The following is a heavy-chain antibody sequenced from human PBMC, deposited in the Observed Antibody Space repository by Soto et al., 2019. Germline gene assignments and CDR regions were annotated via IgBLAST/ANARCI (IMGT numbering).Heavy chain of an antibody. V-gene: IGHV3-30*18. CDR2: ISYDGSNK. Sequence: GGSLRLSCAASGFTFSSDGMHWVRQAPGKGLEWVAVISYDGSNKYYGDSVKGRFTISRENSKNTLYLQMNSLRAEDTAVYYCAKDTRYCSGTSCRALFDYWGQGTLVTVSS. D-gene: IGHD2-2*01. CDR3: AKDTRYCSGTSCRALFDY. CDR1: GFTFSSDG. J-gene: IGHJ4*02.